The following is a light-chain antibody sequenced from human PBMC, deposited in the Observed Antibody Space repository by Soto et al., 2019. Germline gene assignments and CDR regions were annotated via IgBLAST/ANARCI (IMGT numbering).Light chain of an antibody. CDR1: QSVRSY. J-gene: IGKJ4*02. CDR3: QQCGSSGT. Sequence: IVLTQSPATLSVSPGERATLSWMASQSVRSYLAWYQREPGQAPRLLIYDASNRATGITARFSGSGPGTDFTLTISLLEPEDSAVYYCQQCGSSGTFGEGTKVDI. V-gene: IGKV3-11*01. CDR2: DAS.